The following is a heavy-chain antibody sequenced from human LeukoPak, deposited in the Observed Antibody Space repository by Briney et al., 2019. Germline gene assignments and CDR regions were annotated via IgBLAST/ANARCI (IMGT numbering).Heavy chain of an antibody. CDR1: GFTFTSYA. CDR2: ISSHGGST. Sequence: PGGSLRLSCSASGFTFTSYAMHCVSHAPGKGLEYVSPISSHGGSTYYADSVKGRFTISRDNSKNTLYLQMSSLSAEDTAVHYCVKGRYCSSTSCYVENWFDPWGQGTLVTVSS. V-gene: IGHV3-64D*06. CDR3: VKGRYCSSTSCYVENWFDP. J-gene: IGHJ5*02. D-gene: IGHD2-2*01.